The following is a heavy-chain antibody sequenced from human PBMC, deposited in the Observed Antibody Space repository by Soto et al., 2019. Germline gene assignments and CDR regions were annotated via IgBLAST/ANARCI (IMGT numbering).Heavy chain of an antibody. CDR2: IYHSGST. Sequence: QVQLQESGPGLVKPSGTLSLTCAVSGGSISSSNWWSWVRQPPGKGLEWIGEIYHSGSTNYNPSLKSRVPMSVDQSKHQFSLKLSSVTAADTAVYYCARGLSTFSPLDYWGQGTLVTVSS. V-gene: IGHV4-4*02. CDR1: GGSISSSNW. D-gene: IGHD6-13*01. J-gene: IGHJ4*02. CDR3: ARGLSTFSPLDY.